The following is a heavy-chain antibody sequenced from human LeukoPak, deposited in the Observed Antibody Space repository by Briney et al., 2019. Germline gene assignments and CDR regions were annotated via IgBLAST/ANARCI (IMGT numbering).Heavy chain of an antibody. D-gene: IGHD2-8*01. CDR2: IYYSGST. CDR1: SGSISGYY. J-gene: IGHJ6*02. Sequence: SETLSLTCTISSGSISGYYWSWIRQPPGKGLEWIGFIYYSGSTNYNPSLKSRVTISVETSKNQFYLKLSSVTAADTAVYYCARVHGGENSPTEYCTNGVCYYYYGMDVWGQGTTVTVSS. V-gene: IGHV4-59*01. CDR3: ARVHGGENSPTEYCTNGVCYYYYGMDV.